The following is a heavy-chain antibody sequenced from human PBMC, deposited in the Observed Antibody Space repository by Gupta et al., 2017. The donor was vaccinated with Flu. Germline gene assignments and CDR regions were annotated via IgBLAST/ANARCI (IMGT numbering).Heavy chain of an antibody. V-gene: IGHV3-23*01. CDR2: IRDNGAHT. D-gene: IGHD5-12*01. Sequence: VRQAQGKGLEWVSAIRDNGAHTYYADAVEGRFSISRDNSKNTLYLQIDSLRAEHTAMYYCARSPNIAYYFDYWGPGTLITVSS. J-gene: IGHJ4*02. CDR3: ARSPNIAYYFDY.